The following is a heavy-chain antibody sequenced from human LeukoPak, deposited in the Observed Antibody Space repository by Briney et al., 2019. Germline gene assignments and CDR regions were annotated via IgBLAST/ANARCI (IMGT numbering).Heavy chain of an antibody. V-gene: IGHV4-39*01. J-gene: IGHJ6*03. Sequence: SETLSLTCTVSGGSISSSSYYWGWIRQPPGKGLEWIGSIYYSGSTYYNPSLKSRVTISVDTSKNQFSLKLSSVTAADTAVYYCARGFPHYYMDVWGKGTTVTVSS. CDR2: IYYSGST. CDR3: ARGFPHYYMDV. CDR1: GGSISSSSYY.